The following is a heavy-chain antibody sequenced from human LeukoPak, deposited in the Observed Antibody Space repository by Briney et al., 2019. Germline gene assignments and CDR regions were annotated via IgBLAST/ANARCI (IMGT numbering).Heavy chain of an antibody. CDR1: GGSISSYY. Sequence: SETLSLTCTVSGGSISSYYWSWIRQPAGKGLEWIGRIYTSGSTNYNPSLKSRVTISVDTSKNQFSLKLSSVTAADTAVYYCAREEQQLVLDYYYMDVWGKGTTVTISS. D-gene: IGHD6-13*01. CDR2: IYTSGST. J-gene: IGHJ6*03. V-gene: IGHV4-4*07. CDR3: AREEQQLVLDYYYMDV.